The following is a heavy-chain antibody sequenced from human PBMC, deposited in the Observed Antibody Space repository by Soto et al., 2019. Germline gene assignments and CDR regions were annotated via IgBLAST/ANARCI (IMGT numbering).Heavy chain of an antibody. J-gene: IGHJ4*02. CDR2: IYYSGST. CDR3: ARLIGTGYYVQYYFDY. Sequence: PSETLSLTCTVSGGSISSYYWSWIRQPPGKGLEWIGYIYYSGSTNYNPSLKSRVTISVDTSKNQFSLKLSSVTAADTAVYYCARLIGTGYYVQYYFDYWGQGTLVTVSS. CDR1: GGSISSYY. V-gene: IGHV4-59*01. D-gene: IGHD3-9*01.